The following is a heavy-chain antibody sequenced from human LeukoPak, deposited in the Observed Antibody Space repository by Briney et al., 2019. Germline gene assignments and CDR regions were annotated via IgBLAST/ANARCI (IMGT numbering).Heavy chain of an antibody. CDR1: GFTFSSYS. J-gene: IGHJ4*02. Sequence: GGSLRLSCAASGFTFSSYSMNWVRQAPGKGLEWVSSISSSSSYIYYADSVKGRFTISRDNAKNSLYLQMNSVRAEDMAVYYCARAQYTMITFGGVIVGDYWGQGTLVTVSS. D-gene: IGHD3-16*02. V-gene: IGHV3-21*01. CDR3: ARAQYTMITFGGVIVGDY. CDR2: ISSSSSYI.